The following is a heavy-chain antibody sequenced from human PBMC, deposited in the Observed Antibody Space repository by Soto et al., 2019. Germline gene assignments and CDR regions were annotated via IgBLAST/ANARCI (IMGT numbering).Heavy chain of an antibody. Sequence: PSETLSLTXTVSGGPISSYYWSWIRQPPGKGLEWIGYIYYSGSTNYNPSLKSRVTISVDTSKNQFSLKLSSVTAADTAVYYCAGSSIAAPYYYGMDVWGQGTTVTVSS. CDR2: IYYSGST. D-gene: IGHD6-6*01. CDR3: AGSSIAAPYYYGMDV. V-gene: IGHV4-59*01. J-gene: IGHJ6*02. CDR1: GGPISSYY.